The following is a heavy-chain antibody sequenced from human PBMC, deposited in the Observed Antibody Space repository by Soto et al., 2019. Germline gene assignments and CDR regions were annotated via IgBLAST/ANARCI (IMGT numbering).Heavy chain of an antibody. CDR3: ARCGGSCYSGIDAFDI. J-gene: IGHJ3*02. Sequence: ASVKVSCKASGYTFTSYYMHWVRQAPGQGLEWMGGIIPIFGTANYAQKFQGRVTITADESTSTAYMELSSLRSEDTAVYYCARCGGSCYSGIDAFDIWGQGTMVTVSS. CDR1: GYTFTSYY. V-gene: IGHV1-69*13. D-gene: IGHD2-15*01. CDR2: IIPIFGTA.